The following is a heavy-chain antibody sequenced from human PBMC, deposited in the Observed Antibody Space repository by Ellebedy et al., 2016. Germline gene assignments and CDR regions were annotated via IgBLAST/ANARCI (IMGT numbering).Heavy chain of an antibody. V-gene: IGHV3-66*01. Sequence: GGSLRLXCAVSGLPFSTFFMSWVRQAPGKGLEWVSVIYSGGSTYYADSVKGRFTISRDNAKNSLYLQMNSLRAEDTAVYYCAREVTTVTTSGWYFDLWGRGTLVTVSS. J-gene: IGHJ2*01. CDR1: GLPFSTFF. CDR2: IYSGGST. CDR3: AREVTTVTTSGWYFDL. D-gene: IGHD4-17*01.